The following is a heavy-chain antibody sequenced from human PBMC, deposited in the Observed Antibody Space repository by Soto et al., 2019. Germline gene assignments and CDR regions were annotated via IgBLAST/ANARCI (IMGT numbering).Heavy chain of an antibody. CDR2: IWYDGSNK. D-gene: IGHD2-2*01. V-gene: IGHV3-33*01. CDR3: ARDALYCSSTSCYEGSYDWFDP. J-gene: IGHJ5*02. Sequence: QVQLVESGGGVVQPGRSLRLSCAASGFTFSSYVMHWVRQAPGKGLEWVAVIWYDGSNKYYADSVKGRFTISRDNSKNTLYLQMNSLRAEDTAVYYCARDALYCSSTSCYEGSYDWFDPWGQGTLVTVSS. CDR1: GFTFSSYV.